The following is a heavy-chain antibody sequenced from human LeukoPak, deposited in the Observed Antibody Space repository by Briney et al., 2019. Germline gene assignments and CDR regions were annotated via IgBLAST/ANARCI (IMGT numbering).Heavy chain of an antibody. J-gene: IGHJ3*02. Sequence: PSETLSLTCAVYGGSFSGYYWSWIRQPPGKGLEWIGEINRSGSTNYNPSLKSRVTISVDTSKNQFSLKLSSVTAADTAVYYCARGYDSWAFDIWGQGTMVTVSS. V-gene: IGHV4-34*01. CDR3: ARGYDSWAFDI. CDR2: INRSGST. CDR1: GGSFSGYY. D-gene: IGHD3-22*01.